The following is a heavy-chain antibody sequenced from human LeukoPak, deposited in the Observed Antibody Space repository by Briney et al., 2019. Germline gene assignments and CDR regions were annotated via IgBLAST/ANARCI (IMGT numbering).Heavy chain of an antibody. D-gene: IGHD5-18*01. CDR2: IWYDGSNK. CDR1: GFTFSSYG. CDR3: VRVTHSSYRYGYGHGDY. V-gene: IGHV3-33*01. Sequence: PGGSLRLSCAASGFTFSSYGMHWGRQAPGKGLEWVADIWYDGSNKYYADSVKGRFTISRDNSKNTLYLQMNSLRAEDTAVYYCVRVTHSSYRYGYGHGDYWGQGTLVTVSS. J-gene: IGHJ4*02.